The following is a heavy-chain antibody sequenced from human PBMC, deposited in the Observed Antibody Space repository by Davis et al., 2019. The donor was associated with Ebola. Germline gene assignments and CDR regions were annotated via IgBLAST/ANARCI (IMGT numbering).Heavy chain of an antibody. J-gene: IGHJ3*02. D-gene: IGHD1-26*01. V-gene: IGHV4-59*01. CDR3: AREERWELQRAFDI. CDR1: GGSISYYF. CDR2: IYFSVST. Sequence: MPSETLSLTCTVSGGSISYYFWSWIRQPPGKGLEWIGYIYFSVSTNYNPSLQSRVTISVDTSKNQFSLKLSSVTAADTAVYYCAREERWELQRAFDIWGHGTMVTVSS.